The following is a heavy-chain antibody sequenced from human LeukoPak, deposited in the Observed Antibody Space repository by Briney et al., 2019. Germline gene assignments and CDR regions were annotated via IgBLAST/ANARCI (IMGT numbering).Heavy chain of an antibody. J-gene: IGHJ5*02. V-gene: IGHV4-61*05. CDR3: ARQEQQLIYNWFDP. CDR2: IYYSGST. Sequence: SETLSLTCTVSGGSISSSSYYWGWIRQPPGKGLEWIGYIYYSGSTNYNPSLKSRVTISVDTSKNQFSLKLSSVTAADTAVYYCARQEQQLIYNWFDPWGQGTLVTVSS. CDR1: GGSISSSSYY. D-gene: IGHD6-13*01.